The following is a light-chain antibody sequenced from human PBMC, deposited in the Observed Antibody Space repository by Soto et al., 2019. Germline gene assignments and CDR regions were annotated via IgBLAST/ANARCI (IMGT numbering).Light chain of an antibody. CDR3: SSYAGRSMYV. CDR1: SSDVGTYDY. Sequence: QSVLTQPPSASGSPGQSVTFSCTGTSSDVGTYDYVSWYQQYPGKAPKLLIYGVTRRPSGVPDRFSGSKSGNTAALTVSGLQAEDEVYYYCSSYAGRSMYVFGTGTKVTVL. J-gene: IGLJ1*01. CDR2: GVT. V-gene: IGLV2-8*01.